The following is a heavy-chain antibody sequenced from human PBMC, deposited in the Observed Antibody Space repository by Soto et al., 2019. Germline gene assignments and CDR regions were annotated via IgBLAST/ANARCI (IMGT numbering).Heavy chain of an antibody. D-gene: IGHD1-26*01. Sequence: PGGSLRLSCAASGFTFRSYAISWVRQAPGRGLEWVSAISGSGGSTYYADSVKGRFTISRDNSKNTLYLQMDSLRAEDTAVYYCARDSGSYPNFYFDYWGQGTLVTVSS. CDR2: ISGSGGST. V-gene: IGHV3-23*01. J-gene: IGHJ4*02. CDR3: ARDSGSYPNFYFDY. CDR1: GFTFRSYA.